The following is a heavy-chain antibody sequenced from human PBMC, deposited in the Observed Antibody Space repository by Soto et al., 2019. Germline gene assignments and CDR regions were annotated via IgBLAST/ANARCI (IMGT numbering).Heavy chain of an antibody. CDR3: AKRVPGWFYVDY. CDR1: GFTFSSNA. D-gene: IGHD2-15*01. J-gene: IGHJ4*02. Sequence: EVQLLESGGGLVQPGGSLRLSCAASGFTFSSNAMSWVRQAPGKGLEWVSGISSSGGNTYYADSVKGRFTISRDNSKNTLYLQMNSLRAEDTAVYYCAKRVPGWFYVDYWGQGTLVTVSS. CDR2: ISSSGGNT. V-gene: IGHV3-23*01.